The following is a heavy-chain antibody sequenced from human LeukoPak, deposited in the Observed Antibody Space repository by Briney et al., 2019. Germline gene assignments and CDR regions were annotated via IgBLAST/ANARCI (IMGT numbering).Heavy chain of an antibody. J-gene: IGHJ4*02. CDR3: AKDRNSGSYYFDY. CDR2: IKSKTDGGTT. D-gene: IGHD1-26*01. V-gene: IGHV3-15*05. CDR1: GFTFSNAW. Sequence: GGSLRLSCAASGFTFSNAWMSWVRQAPGKGLEWVGRIKSKTDGGTTDYAAPVKGRFTISRDDSKNTLYLQMNSLRAEDTALYYCAKDRNSGSYYFDYRGQGTLVTVSS.